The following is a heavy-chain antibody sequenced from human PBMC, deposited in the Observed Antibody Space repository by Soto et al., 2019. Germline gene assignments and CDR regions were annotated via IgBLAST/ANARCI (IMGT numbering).Heavy chain of an antibody. CDR2: INAGNGNT. CDR1: GYTFTSYA. CDR3: ARDALLLWFGESINWFDP. Sequence: ASVKVSCKASGYTFTSYAMHWVRQAPGQRLEWMGWINAGNGNTKYSQKFQGRVTITRDTSASTAYMELSSLRSEDTAVYYCARDALLLWFGESINWFDPWGQGTLVTVSS. V-gene: IGHV1-3*01. J-gene: IGHJ5*02. D-gene: IGHD3-10*01.